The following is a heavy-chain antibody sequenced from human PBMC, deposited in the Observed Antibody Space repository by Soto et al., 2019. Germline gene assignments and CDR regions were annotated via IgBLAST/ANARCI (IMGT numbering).Heavy chain of an antibody. Sequence: PMSLTCTVSGGSISSGGYYWSWIRQHPGKGLEWIGYIYYSGSTYYNPSLKSRVTISVDTSKNKFSLKLSSVTAADTAVYYCSIGPPMRFLIDYWGQGTLVTLAS. CDR1: GGSISSGGYY. CDR3: SIGPPMRFLIDY. V-gene: IGHV4-31*03. J-gene: IGHJ4*02. CDR2: IYYSGST. D-gene: IGHD3-3*01.